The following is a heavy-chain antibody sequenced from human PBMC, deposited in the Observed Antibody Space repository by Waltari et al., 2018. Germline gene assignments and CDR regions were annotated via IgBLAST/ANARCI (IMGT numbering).Heavy chain of an antibody. CDR3: AQSQYWLYYMDV. V-gene: IGHV2-5*01. CDR2: IYWNDDK. D-gene: IGHD2-15*01. J-gene: IGHJ6*03. CDR1: GFSLSTSGVG. Sequence: QITLKESGPTLVKPTQTLTLTCTFSGFSLSTSGVGVGWTRQPPGRALEWLALIYWNDDKRYSPSLKSRLTITKDTSKNQVVLTMTNMDPVDTATYYCAQSQYWLYYMDVWGKGTTVTVSS.